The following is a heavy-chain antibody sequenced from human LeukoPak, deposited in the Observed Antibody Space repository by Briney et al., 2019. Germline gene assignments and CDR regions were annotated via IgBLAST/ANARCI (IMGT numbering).Heavy chain of an antibody. CDR2: IYPGDSDI. V-gene: IGHV5-51*01. CDR3: ARRPGGSSYFDL. CDR1: GYTFTSYW. D-gene: IGHD1-26*01. J-gene: IGHJ2*01. Sequence: GESLKISCKGSGYTFTSYWIGWVRQMPGKGLEWMGTIYPGDSDIRYSPSFQGQFTISADKSISTAYLQWGSLKASDPAVYYCARRPGGSSYFDLWGRGTLVTVFS.